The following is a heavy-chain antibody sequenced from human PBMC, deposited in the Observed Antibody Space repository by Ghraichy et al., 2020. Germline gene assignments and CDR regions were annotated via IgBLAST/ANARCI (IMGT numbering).Heavy chain of an antibody. J-gene: IGHJ3*02. CDR1: VDSISRASYY. D-gene: IGHD3-16*01. CDR3: ARAGGRSVAPWDAFDI. Sequence: SETLSLTCTVSVDSISRASYYWAWIRQLPGKGLEWIGYMYYSGTTYYHPSLKSRLTISGDTSKNQFSLHLNSVPAADTAVYYCARAGGRSVAPWDAFDIWGQGAMVTVSS. V-gene: IGHV4-31*03. CDR2: MYYSGTT.